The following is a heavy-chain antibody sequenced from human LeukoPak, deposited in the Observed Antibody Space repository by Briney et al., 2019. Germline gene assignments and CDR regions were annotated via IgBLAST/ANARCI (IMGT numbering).Heavy chain of an antibody. V-gene: IGHV4-59*01. CDR3: ARDLITMVRGVIHDAFDI. CDR2: IYYSGST. J-gene: IGHJ3*02. D-gene: IGHD3-10*01. Sequence: SETLSLTCTVSGGSISSYYWSWIRQPPGKGLEWIGYIYYSGSTNYNPSLKSRVTISVDTSKSQFSLKLSSVTAADTAVYYCARDLITMVRGVIHDAFDIWGQGTMVTVSS. CDR1: GGSISSYY.